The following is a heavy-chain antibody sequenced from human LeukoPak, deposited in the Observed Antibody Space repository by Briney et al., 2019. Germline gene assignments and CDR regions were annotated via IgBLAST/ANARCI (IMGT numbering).Heavy chain of an antibody. CDR2: IIPIFGTA. CDR1: GGTFSSYA. J-gene: IGHJ6*03. V-gene: IGHV1-69*05. D-gene: IGHD3/OR15-3a*01. Sequence: SVKVSCKASGGTFSSYAISWVRQAPGQGLEWMGRIIPIFGTANYAQKFQGRVTITTDESTSTAYMELSTLGSEDTAVYYCARVGLKDYYYYMDVWGKGTTVTVSS. CDR3: ARVGLKDYYYYMDV.